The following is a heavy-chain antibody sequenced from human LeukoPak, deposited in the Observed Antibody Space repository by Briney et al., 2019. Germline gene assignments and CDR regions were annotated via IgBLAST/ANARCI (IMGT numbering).Heavy chain of an antibody. J-gene: IGHJ4*02. CDR2: MNPNSSNT. D-gene: IGHD3-3*01. CDR3: ARVFWSGYYIDY. Sequence: ASVKVSCKASGYTFTSYDINWVRQATGQGLEWMGWMNPNSSNTGYAQKFQGRVTMTRNTSISTAYMELSSLRSEDTAVYYCARVFWSGYYIDYWGQGTLVTVSS. V-gene: IGHV1-8*01. CDR1: GYTFTSYD.